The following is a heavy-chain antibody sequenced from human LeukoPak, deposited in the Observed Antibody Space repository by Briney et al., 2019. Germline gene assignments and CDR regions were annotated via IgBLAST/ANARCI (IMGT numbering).Heavy chain of an antibody. J-gene: IGHJ4*02. CDR2: IYYSGTT. CDR1: GGSISSGDYY. Sequence: SETLSLTCTVSGGSISSGDYYWSWIRQPPGKGLEWIGYIYYSGTTYYNPSLESRVTLSIDTSKNQFSLKLSSVTAADTAVYYCARWLTPERFDYWGQGTLVTVSS. CDR3: ARWLTPERFDY. D-gene: IGHD4-23*01. V-gene: IGHV4-30-4*08.